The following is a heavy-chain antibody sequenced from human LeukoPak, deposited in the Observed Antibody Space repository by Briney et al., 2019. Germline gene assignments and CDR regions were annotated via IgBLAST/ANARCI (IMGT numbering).Heavy chain of an antibody. V-gene: IGHV1-69*13. D-gene: IGHD2-2*01. CDR3: ARDPPAYCSSTSCYDGWFDP. CDR1: GGTFSIYA. CDR2: IIPIFGTA. Sequence: GASVKVSCKASGGTFSIYAISWVRQAPGQGLEWMGGIIPIFGTANYAQKFQGRVTITADESTSTAYMELSSLRSEDTAVYYCARDPPAYCSSTSCYDGWFDPWGQGTLVTVSS. J-gene: IGHJ5*02.